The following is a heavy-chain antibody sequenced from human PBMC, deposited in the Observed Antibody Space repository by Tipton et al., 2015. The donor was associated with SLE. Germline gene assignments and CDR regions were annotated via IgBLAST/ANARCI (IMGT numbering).Heavy chain of an antibody. Sequence: TLSLTCTVSGGSISSGGYHWSWIRQHPGKGLEWIGYIYYSGSTYYNPSLKSRVTISVDTSKNQFTLKLNSVTTADTAVYYCARCGGGYGMDVWGQGTTVTVSS. D-gene: IGHD2-21*01. V-gene: IGHV4-31*03. CDR3: ARCGGGYGMDV. CDR1: GGSISSGGYH. CDR2: IYYSGST. J-gene: IGHJ6*02.